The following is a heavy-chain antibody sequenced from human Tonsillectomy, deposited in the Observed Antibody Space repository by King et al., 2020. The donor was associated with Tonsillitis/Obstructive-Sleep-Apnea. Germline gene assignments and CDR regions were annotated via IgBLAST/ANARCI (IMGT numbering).Heavy chain of an antibody. J-gene: IGHJ4*02. CDR1: GYTFTSYG. CDR3: ARYSSSWYVELPGFDY. V-gene: IGHV1-18*01. D-gene: IGHD6-13*01. Sequence: QLVQSGAEVKKPGASVKVSCKASGYTFTSYGISWVRQAPGQGLEWMGWISAYNGNTNYAQKLQVRVTMTTDTSTSTAYMELRRLRSDDTAVYYCARYSSSWYVELPGFDYWGQGTLVTVSS. CDR2: ISAYNGNT.